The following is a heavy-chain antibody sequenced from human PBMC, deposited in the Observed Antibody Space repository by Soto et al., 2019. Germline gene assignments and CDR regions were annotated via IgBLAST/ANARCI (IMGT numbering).Heavy chain of an antibody. CDR3: AREYCSSTSCYVSGMDV. V-gene: IGHV1-69*13. CDR2: IIPIFGTA. D-gene: IGHD2-2*01. CDR1: GGTFSSYA. J-gene: IGHJ6*02. Sequence: SVKVSCKASGGTFSSYAISWVRQAPGQGLEWMGGIIPIFGTANYAQKFQGRVTITADESTSTAYMELSSLRSEDTAVYYCAREYCSSTSCYVSGMDVWGQGTTVTVSS.